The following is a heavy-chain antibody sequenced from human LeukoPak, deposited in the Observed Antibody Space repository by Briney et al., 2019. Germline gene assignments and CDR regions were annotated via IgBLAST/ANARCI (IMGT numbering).Heavy chain of an antibody. CDR3: ARDRGLDY. V-gene: IGHV3-48*04. Sequence: GGSLRLSCAASGFTFSSYAMSWVRQAPGKGLEWVSYISSSSSTIYYADSVKGRFTISRDNAKNSLYLQMNSLRAEDTAVYYCARDRGLDYWGQGTLVTVSS. CDR2: ISSSSSTI. CDR1: GFTFSSYA. J-gene: IGHJ4*02. D-gene: IGHD3-10*01.